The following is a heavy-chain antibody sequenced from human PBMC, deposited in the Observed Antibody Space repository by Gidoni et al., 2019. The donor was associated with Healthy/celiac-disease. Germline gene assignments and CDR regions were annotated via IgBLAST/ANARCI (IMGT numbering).Heavy chain of an antibody. CDR3: ARRGVRDYDFWSGYEWFDP. V-gene: IGHV3-33*01. Sequence: QVQLVESGGGVVQPGRSLRLSCAASGFTFSSYGMHWVRQAPGKGLEWVAVIWYDGSNKYYADSVKGRFTISRDNSKNTLYLKMNSLRAEDTAVYYCARRGVRDYDFWSGYEWFDPWGQGTLVTVSS. J-gene: IGHJ5*02. D-gene: IGHD3-3*01. CDR2: IWYDGSNK. CDR1: GFTFSSYG.